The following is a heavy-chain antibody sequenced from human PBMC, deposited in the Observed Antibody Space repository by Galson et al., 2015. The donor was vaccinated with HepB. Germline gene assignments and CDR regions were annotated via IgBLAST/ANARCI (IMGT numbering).Heavy chain of an antibody. Sequence: SLRLSCAASGFTFSNHWMHWVRQAPGKGLLWVSRINVDGSITNYADSVRGRFTISRDNAKDTLYLQMNSLRADDTAVYYCARDVGVLELWDAFDIWGHGTMVAVSS. CDR2: INVDGSIT. D-gene: IGHD3-16*01. V-gene: IGHV3-74*01. CDR1: GFTFSNHW. CDR3: ARDVGVLELWDAFDI. J-gene: IGHJ3*02.